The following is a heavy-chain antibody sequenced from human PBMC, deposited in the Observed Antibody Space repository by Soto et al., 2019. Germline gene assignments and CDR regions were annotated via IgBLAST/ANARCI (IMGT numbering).Heavy chain of an antibody. V-gene: IGHV4-39*07. CDR2: IYYSGST. CDR3: ARGYDFWSGYSWFDP. Sequence: SETLSLTCTVSGGSISSSSYYWGWIRQPPGKGLEWIGSIYYSGSTYYNPSLKSRVTISVDTSKNQFSLKLSSVTAADTAVYYCARGYDFWSGYSWFDPWGQGTLVTVSS. J-gene: IGHJ5*02. CDR1: GGSISSSSYY. D-gene: IGHD3-3*01.